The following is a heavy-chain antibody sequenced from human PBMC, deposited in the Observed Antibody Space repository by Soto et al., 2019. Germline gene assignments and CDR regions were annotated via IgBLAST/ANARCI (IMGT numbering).Heavy chain of an antibody. J-gene: IGHJ4*02. CDR2: ISSSSSTI. CDR3: ARVPSMTTVTVYFDY. D-gene: IGHD4-17*01. CDR1: GFTFSSYS. V-gene: IGHV3-48*02. Sequence: GGSLRLSCAASGFTFSSYSMNWVRQAPGKGLEWVSYISSSSSTIYYADSVKGRFTIPRDNAKNSLYLQMNSLRDEDTAVYYCARVPSMTTVTVYFDYWGQGTLVTVSS.